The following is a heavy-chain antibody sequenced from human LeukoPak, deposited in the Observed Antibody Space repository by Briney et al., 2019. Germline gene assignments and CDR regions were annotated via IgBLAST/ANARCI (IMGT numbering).Heavy chain of an antibody. CDR3: ARASSSPPYFDY. V-gene: IGHV1-69*04. D-gene: IGHD6-13*01. Sequence: ASVKVSCKASGGTFSSYAISWVRQAPGQGLEWMGRIIPILGIANYAQKFQGRVTITADKSTSTAYMELSSLRSEDTAVYYCARASSSPPYFDYWGQGTLVTVSS. J-gene: IGHJ4*02. CDR2: IIPILGIA. CDR1: GGTFSSYA.